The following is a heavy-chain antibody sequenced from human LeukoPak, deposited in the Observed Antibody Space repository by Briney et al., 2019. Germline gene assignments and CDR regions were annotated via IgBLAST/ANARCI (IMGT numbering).Heavy chain of an antibody. CDR2: ISGSGGST. CDR3: ARDSSSWSYYYYYGMDV. Sequence: PGGSLRLSCAASGFTFSSYAMSWVRQAPGKGLEWVSAISGSGGSTYYADSVKGRFTISRDNSKNTLYLQMNSLRAEDTAVYYCARDSSSWSYYYYYGMDVWGQGTTVTVSS. J-gene: IGHJ6*02. D-gene: IGHD6-13*01. CDR1: GFTFSSYA. V-gene: IGHV3-23*01.